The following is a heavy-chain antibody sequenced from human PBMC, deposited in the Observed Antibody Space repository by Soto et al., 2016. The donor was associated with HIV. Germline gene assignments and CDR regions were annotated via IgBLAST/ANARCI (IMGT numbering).Heavy chain of an antibody. Sequence: QVQMVQSGAEVREPGASVKVSCKTSGYTFTNYGITWVRQAPGQGLEWMGWINSYNGNTNYAQQFQGRVTMTTDTSTSTAYMELRSLRSDDTAVYFCVRDLITVGAYNWFDPWGQGTLVTVSS. D-gene: IGHD4-4*01. J-gene: IGHJ5*02. CDR2: INSYNGNT. CDR1: GYTFTNYG. V-gene: IGHV1-18*01. CDR3: VRDLITVGAYNWFDP.